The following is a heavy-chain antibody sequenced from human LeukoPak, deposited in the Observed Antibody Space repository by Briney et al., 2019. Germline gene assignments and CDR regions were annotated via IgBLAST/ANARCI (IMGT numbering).Heavy chain of an antibody. CDR2: IKSIGDGGTT. J-gene: IGHJ3*02. CDR3: TTGRDRWQLLFDI. V-gene: IGHV3-15*05. CDR1: GFTFTNAW. Sequence: RPGGPLRLSCAASGFTFTNAWMSWVRQAPGKGLEWVGRIKSIGDGGTTEYTAPVQGRFTISRDDSRNTLYLQMNSLKTEDTAVYYCTTGRDRWQLLFDIWGQGTMVAVSS. D-gene: IGHD4-23*01.